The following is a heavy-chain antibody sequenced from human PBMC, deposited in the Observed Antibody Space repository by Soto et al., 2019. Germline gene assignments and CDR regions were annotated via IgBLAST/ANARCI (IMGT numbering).Heavy chain of an antibody. J-gene: IGHJ6*04. CDR3: TTDRIDGSYFRYYYDGMDV. V-gene: IGHV3-15*07. Sequence: EVQLVESGGGLVKPGGSLRLSCAASGFTFSNAWMNWVRQAPGKGLEWVGRIKSKTDGGTTDYAAPVKGRFTISRDDSXNXLXXQMNSLKTEDTAVYYCTTDRIDGSYFRYYYDGMDVWGEGTTVTVSS. D-gene: IGHD1-26*01. CDR1: GFTFSNAW. CDR2: IKSKTDGGTT.